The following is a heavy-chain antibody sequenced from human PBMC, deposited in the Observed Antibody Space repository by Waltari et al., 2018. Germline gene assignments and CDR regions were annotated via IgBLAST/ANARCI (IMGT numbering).Heavy chain of an antibody. CDR2: IYHSGST. Sequence: QVQLQESGPGLVKPSETLSLTCAVSGYSISSGYYWGWIRQPPGKGLEWIGSIYHSGSTSYNPSLKSRVTISVDTSKNQFSLKLSSVTAADTAVYYCARDTRYCSSTSCYTGVFDYWGQGTLVTVSS. D-gene: IGHD2-2*02. V-gene: IGHV4-38-2*02. CDR1: GYSISSGYY. CDR3: ARDTRYCSSTSCYTGVFDY. J-gene: IGHJ4*02.